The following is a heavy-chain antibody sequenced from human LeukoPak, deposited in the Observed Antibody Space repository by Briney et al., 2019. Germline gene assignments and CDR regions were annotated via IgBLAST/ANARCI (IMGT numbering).Heavy chain of an antibody. J-gene: IGHJ4*02. Sequence: SETLSLTCTVSGGSISSSSYYWGWIRQPPGKGLEWIGSIYYSGGTYYNPSLKSRVTISVDTSKNQFSLKLSSVTAADTAVYYCARALSTVTHYTFDYWGQGTLVTVSS. CDR3: ARALSTVTHYTFDY. D-gene: IGHD4-11*01. V-gene: IGHV4-39*07. CDR2: IYYSGGT. CDR1: GGSISSSSYY.